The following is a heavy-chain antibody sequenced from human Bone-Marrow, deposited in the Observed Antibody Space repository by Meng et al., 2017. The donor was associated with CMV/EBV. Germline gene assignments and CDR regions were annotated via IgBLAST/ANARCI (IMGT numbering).Heavy chain of an antibody. CDR2: ISSSSSYI. V-gene: IGHV3-21*01. CDR1: GFTFSSYS. Sequence: GGSLRLSCAASGFTFSSYSMNWVRQAPGKGLEWVSSISSSSSYIYYADSVKGRFTISRDNSKNTLYLQMNSLRAEDRAVYYCVKMSQYSTNYYYYYGMDVWGQGTTVTVSS. J-gene: IGHJ6*02. CDR3: VKMSQYSTNYYYYYGMDV. D-gene: IGHD6-6*01.